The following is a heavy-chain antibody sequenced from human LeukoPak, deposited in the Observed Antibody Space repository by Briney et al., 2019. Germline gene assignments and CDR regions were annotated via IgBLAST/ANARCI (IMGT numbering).Heavy chain of an antibody. Sequence: SETLSLTCTVSGVSISDSYWSWIRQPPGKGLEWIGFIYTSGNTNYNPSLKSRVTISFDTPKSQISLKLSSVTAADTAVYYRERNSGNSYTSGSTTYYYYMDVWGTGTTVTVSS. CDR1: GVSISDSY. CDR3: ERNSGNSYTSGSTTYYYYMDV. CDR2: IYTSGNT. V-gene: IGHV4-59*01. D-gene: IGHD3-10*01. J-gene: IGHJ6*03.